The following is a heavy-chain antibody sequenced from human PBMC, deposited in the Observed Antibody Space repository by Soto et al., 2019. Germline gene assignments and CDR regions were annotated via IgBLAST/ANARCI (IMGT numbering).Heavy chain of an antibody. CDR2: MNPKKGNS. D-gene: IGHD6-13*01. Sequence: QVHLVQSGAEVRRPGASVRVSCQASGYTSPIYDIEWVRQATGQRLEWMGWMNPKKGNSYPPPKFQVRLSMAWNTPTTPAYMELTTLRSEAPAVYYCASYSTISPEGSDIWGQGTLVTVS. CDR1: GYTSPIYD. CDR3: ASYSTISPEGSDI. V-gene: IGHV1-8*01. J-gene: IGHJ3*02.